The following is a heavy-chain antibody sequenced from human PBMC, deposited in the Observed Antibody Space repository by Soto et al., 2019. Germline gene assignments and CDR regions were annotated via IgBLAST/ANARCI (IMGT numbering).Heavy chain of an antibody. V-gene: IGHV3-23*01. J-gene: IGHJ5*02. CDR3: AKAAGSCSGVTCYPHWFAP. D-gene: IGHD2-15*01. Sequence: RGLEWVAAVFAGGGGTDYADSVKGRFIISRDNSKNTLYLQMNSLTAEDTAVYYCAKAAGSCSGVTCYPHWFAPRGHGTPVTVTS. CDR2: VFAGGGGT.